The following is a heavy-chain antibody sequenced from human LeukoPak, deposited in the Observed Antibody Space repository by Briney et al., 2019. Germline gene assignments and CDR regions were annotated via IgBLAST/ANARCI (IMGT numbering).Heavy chain of an antibody. D-gene: IGHD1-26*01. CDR3: ARDSGSYLTPYHFDY. CDR1: GGTFSSYG. V-gene: IGHV1-69*13. CDR2: IIPIFGTA. J-gene: IGHJ4*02. Sequence: SVKVSCKASGGTFSSYGISWVLQAPGQGLEWMGGIIPIFGTANYAQKVQGRVTITADESTSTAYMELSSLRSEDTAVYYCARDSGSYLTPYHFDYWGQGTLVTVSS.